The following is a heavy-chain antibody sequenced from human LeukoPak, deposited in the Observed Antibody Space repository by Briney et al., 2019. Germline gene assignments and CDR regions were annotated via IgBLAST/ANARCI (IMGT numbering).Heavy chain of an antibody. Sequence: SETLSLTCAVYGGSFSGYYWSWIRQPPGKGLEWIGDINHSGSTNYNPSLKSRVTISVDTSKNQFSLKLSSVTAADTAVYYCAGTVGYCSSTSCFDPWGQGTLVTVSS. J-gene: IGHJ5*02. V-gene: IGHV4-34*01. D-gene: IGHD2-2*01. CDR2: INHSGST. CDR1: GGSFSGYY. CDR3: AGTVGYCSSTSCFDP.